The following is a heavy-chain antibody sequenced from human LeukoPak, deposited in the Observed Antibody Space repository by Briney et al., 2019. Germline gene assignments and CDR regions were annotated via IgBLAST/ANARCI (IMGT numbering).Heavy chain of an antibody. V-gene: IGHV4-59*01. D-gene: IGHD5-18*01. CDR1: GGSISSYY. J-gene: IGHJ4*02. Sequence: SETLSLTCTVSGGSISSYYWSWIRQPPGKGLEWIGYTYYSGSTNYNPSLKSRVTISVDTSKNQFSLKLSSVTAADTAVYYCARDTDGTATFDYWGQGTLVTVSS. CDR2: TYYSGST. CDR3: ARDTDGTATFDY.